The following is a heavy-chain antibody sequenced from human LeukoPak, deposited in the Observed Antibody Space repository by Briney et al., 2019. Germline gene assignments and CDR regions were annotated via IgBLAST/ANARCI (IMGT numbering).Heavy chain of an antibody. CDR3: AGDTHSSSWYDH. CDR1: GFTVSSIY. J-gene: IGHJ5*02. Sequence: GGSLRLSCAVSGFTVSSIYMSWVRQAPGKGLEWVSFIYSDGNTYYGDCVKGRFTLSRDSSRNTLYLQMNSLTVDDTAVYYCAGDTHSSSWYDHWGQGTLVTVSS. CDR2: IYSDGNT. V-gene: IGHV3-53*01. D-gene: IGHD6-19*01.